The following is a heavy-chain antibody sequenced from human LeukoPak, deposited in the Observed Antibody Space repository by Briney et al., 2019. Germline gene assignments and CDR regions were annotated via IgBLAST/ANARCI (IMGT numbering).Heavy chain of an antibody. V-gene: IGHV4-59*05. Sequence: SETLSLTCTVSGGSISSYYWSWIRQPPGKGPEWIGSIYYSGSTYYNPSLKSRVTISVDTSKNQFSLKLGSVTAADTAVYYCASERSYSWGQGTLVTVSS. CDR1: GGSISSYY. J-gene: IGHJ4*02. D-gene: IGHD1-26*01. CDR3: ASERSYS. CDR2: IYYSGST.